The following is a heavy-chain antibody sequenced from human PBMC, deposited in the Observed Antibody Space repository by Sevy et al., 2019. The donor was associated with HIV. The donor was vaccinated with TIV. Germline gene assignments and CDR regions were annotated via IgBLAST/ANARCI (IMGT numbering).Heavy chain of an antibody. J-gene: IGHJ5*02. CDR2: FDPQYGET. CDR1: GYTLTKLS. Sequence: ASLKVSCKVSGYTLTKLSIHWVRQAPGKGLEWMGDFDPQYGETICAQKFQGRLTMTEDTSPDTAFMELSSLTPEDTAVYYCTAVGLRYFSGSSSYQGDWFDPWGQGTLVTVSS. CDR3: TAVGLRYFSGSSSYQGDWFDP. D-gene: IGHD2-15*01. V-gene: IGHV1-24*01.